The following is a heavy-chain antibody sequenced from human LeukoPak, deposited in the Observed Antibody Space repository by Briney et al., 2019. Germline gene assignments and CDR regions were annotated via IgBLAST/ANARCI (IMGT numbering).Heavy chain of an antibody. CDR1: GYSFIDYY. CDR2: INPNSGGT. J-gene: IGHJ4*02. D-gene: IGHD3-9*01. V-gene: IGHV1-2*02. CDR3: ARGVGGNARWRNFDWSKKIPMRDYFDY. Sequence: GASVKVSCKTSGYSFIDYYIHWVRQAPGQGLEWMGWINPNSGGTNYAQKFQGRVTMTRDTSITTAYMDLSRLRSDDTAVYYCARGVGGNARWRNFDWSKKIPMRDYFDYWGQGTLVTVSS.